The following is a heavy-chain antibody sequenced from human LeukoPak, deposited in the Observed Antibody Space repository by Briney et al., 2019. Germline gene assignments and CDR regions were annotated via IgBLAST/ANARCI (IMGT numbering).Heavy chain of an antibody. Sequence: PGGSLRLSCAASGVTVGNNYMNWVRQAPGKGLEWVSLIYSGGSTHYADSVKGRFTISRENSKNTLYLRMNSLRVDDTAVYYCARDPPAVAANTYGWGQGTLVTVSS. D-gene: IGHD6-6*01. CDR1: GVTVGNNY. J-gene: IGHJ4*02. V-gene: IGHV3-66*01. CDR3: ARDPPAVAANTYG. CDR2: IYSGGST.